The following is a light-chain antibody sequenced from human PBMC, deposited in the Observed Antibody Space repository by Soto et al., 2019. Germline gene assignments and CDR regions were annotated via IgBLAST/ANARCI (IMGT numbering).Light chain of an antibody. CDR1: QSISSSY. V-gene: IGKV3-20*01. CDR2: GVS. J-gene: IGKJ1*01. CDR3: QHYKMYSPWT. Sequence: EIVLTQSPGTLSLSPGERATLSCRASQSISSSYFAWYQQKPGQAPRLLVYGVSSRATDVPDRFSGSGSGTDFTLTISRLEPEDFATYYCQHYKMYSPWTFGQGTKVEIK.